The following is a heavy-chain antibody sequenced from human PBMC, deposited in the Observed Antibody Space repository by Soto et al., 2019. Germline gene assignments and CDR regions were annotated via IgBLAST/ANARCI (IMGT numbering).Heavy chain of an antibody. CDR2: ISYDGRKI. J-gene: IGHJ4*02. CDR1: GFTFSRDG. V-gene: IGHV3-30*03. CDR3: AGGYDWGDY. Sequence: QVQLVESGGGVVQPGKSLRLSCASSGFTFSRDGMLWVRQAPGKGLEWVAVISYDGRKIYYVDSVKGRFTISRDNSKNTLYLQMSSLKPEDTAVYYCAGGYDWGDYWGQGTLVTVSS. D-gene: IGHD5-12*01.